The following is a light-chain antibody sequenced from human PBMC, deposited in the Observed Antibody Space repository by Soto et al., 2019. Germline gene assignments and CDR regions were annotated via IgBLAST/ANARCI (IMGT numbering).Light chain of an antibody. Sequence: DIQMTQSPSSLSASLGDRVTITCRASQSISSYLNWYQHKPGKAPKLLIYAASSLQSGVPSRFSGSGSGTHFTLTTKSLKPEDFGTESCQQSYSTPTFCQGTKVDIK. CDR1: QSISSY. CDR3: QQSYSTPT. V-gene: IGKV1-39*01. J-gene: IGKJ1*01. CDR2: AAS.